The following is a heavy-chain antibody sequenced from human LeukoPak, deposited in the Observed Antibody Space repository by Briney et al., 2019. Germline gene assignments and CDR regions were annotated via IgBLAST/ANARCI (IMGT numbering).Heavy chain of an antibody. J-gene: IGHJ4*02. CDR2: INHSGST. CDR3: ARGQWLDNY. Sequence: KPSETLSLTCAVYGRSFSDYYWSWIRQPPGKGLEWIGEINHSGSTNYNPSLKSRVTISVDTSKNQFALKLSSVTAADTAVYYCARGQWLDNYWGQGTLVTVSS. CDR1: GRSFSDYY. V-gene: IGHV4-34*01. D-gene: IGHD6-19*01.